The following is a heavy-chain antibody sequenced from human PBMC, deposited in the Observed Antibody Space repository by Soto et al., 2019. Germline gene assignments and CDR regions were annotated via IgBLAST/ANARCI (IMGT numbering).Heavy chain of an antibody. D-gene: IGHD6-19*01. J-gene: IGHJ4*01. Sequence: QVQLVQSGAEVKKPGASVKVSCKASGYTFTSYGLSWVRQAPGQGLEWMGWISTYNANTNYAQMFQGRLTMTTDTSTTQAYLELRSLISDDTAVYYCARDQGGWRSQFPFPFWGHGPLVTVSS. CDR2: ISTYNANT. V-gene: IGHV1-18*01. CDR3: ARDQGGWRSQFPFPF. CDR1: GYTFTSYG.